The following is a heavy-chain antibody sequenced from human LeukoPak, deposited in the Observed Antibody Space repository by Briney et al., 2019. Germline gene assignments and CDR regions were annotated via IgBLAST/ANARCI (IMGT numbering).Heavy chain of an antibody. J-gene: IGHJ5*02. CDR2: IWYDGSSK. D-gene: IGHD4-17*01. CDR1: GFTFSSYG. CDR3: ARDRSLYGDYGFDP. Sequence: GGSLRLSCAASGFTFSSYGMHWVRQAPGKGLEWVAVIWYDGSSKYYADSVKGRFTISRDNSKNTLYLQMNSLRAEDTAVYYCARDRSLYGDYGFDPWGQGTLVTVSS. V-gene: IGHV3-33*01.